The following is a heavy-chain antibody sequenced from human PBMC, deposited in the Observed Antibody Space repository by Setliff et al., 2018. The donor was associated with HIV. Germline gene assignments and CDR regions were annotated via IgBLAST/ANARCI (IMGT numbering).Heavy chain of an antibody. D-gene: IGHD4-17*01. J-gene: IGHJ4*02. Sequence: ASVKVSCKASGYTFSSYGISWVRQAPGQGLEWVGWVSNEGDTNYAQKYQDRVTLTTDTTTTTAYMEVSNLRSDGTAVYYCANDDYNGDSFDNWGQGTLVTVSS. CDR3: ANDDYNGDSFDN. V-gene: IGHV1-18*01. CDR1: GYTFSSYG. CDR2: VSNEGDT.